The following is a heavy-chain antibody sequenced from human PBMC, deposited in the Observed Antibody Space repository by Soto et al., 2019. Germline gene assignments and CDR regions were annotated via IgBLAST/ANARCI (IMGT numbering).Heavy chain of an antibody. D-gene: IGHD3-22*01. CDR2: ISYDGSNK. V-gene: IGHV3-30*18. Sequence: GGSLRLSCAASGFTVSSYGMHWVRQAPGKGLEWVAVISYDGSNKYYADSVKGRFTISRDNSKNTLYLQMNSLRAEDTAVYYCAKDPYYYDSSGYYIPPFDYWGQGTLVTVSS. CDR3: AKDPYYYDSSGYYIPPFDY. CDR1: GFTVSSYG. J-gene: IGHJ4*02.